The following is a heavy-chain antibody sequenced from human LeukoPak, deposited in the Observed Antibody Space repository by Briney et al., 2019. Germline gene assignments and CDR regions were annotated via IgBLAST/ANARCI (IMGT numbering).Heavy chain of an antibody. CDR1: GFTFSSYT. D-gene: IGHD3-16*01. CDR3: AREPPGGGFDY. V-gene: IGHV3-21*06. CDR2: ISSSSYI. J-gene: IGHJ4*02. Sequence: GGSLRLSCAASGFTFSSYTMNWVRQAPGKGLEWVSSISSSSYIYYADSVKGRFTISRDNAKNSLYLQMNSLRAEDTAVYYCAREPPGGGFDYWGQGTLVTVSS.